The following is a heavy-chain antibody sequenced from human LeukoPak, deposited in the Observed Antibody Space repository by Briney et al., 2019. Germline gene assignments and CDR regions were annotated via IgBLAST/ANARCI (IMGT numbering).Heavy chain of an antibody. Sequence: GGSLRLSCAASGFTFSSFGMHWVRQAPGKGLEWVAVIWSDGSNKYYADSVKGRFTISRDNSKNTLYLQMNSLRAEDTAVYYCARDMTYYYGMDVWGQGTTVTVSS. D-gene: IGHD3-16*01. V-gene: IGHV3-33*01. CDR1: GFTFSSFG. CDR2: IWSDGSNK. CDR3: ARDMTYYYGMDV. J-gene: IGHJ6*02.